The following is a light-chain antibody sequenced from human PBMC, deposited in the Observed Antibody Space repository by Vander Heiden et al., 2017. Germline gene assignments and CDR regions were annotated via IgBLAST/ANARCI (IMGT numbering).Light chain of an antibody. CDR2: WAS. V-gene: IGKV4-1*01. CDR3: KQYYSTPHT. CDR1: QSVLYSSNNKNY. Sequence: DIVMTQSPDSLAVSLGERATINSKSSQSVLYSSNNKNYLAWYQQKPGQPPKLLMYWASTRESGVPDRFSGSGSGTDFTLTTSSLQAEDVAVYYCKQYYSTPHTFGPGTKVDIK. J-gene: IGKJ3*01.